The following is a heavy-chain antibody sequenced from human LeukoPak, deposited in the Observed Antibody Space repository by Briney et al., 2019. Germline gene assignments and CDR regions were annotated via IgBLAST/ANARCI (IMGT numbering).Heavy chain of an antibody. Sequence: SETLSLTCAVYGGSFSGYYWSWIRQPPGKGLEWIGEINHSGSTNYNPSLKSRVTISVDTSKNQFSLKLSSVTAADTAVYYCARVLRYTRFPDYWGQGTLVTVSS. CDR1: GGSFSGYY. CDR2: INHSGST. J-gene: IGHJ4*02. CDR3: ARVLRYTRFPDY. V-gene: IGHV4-34*01. D-gene: IGHD5-18*01.